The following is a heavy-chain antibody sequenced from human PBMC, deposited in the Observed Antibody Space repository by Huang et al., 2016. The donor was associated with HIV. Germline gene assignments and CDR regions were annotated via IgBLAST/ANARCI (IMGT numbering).Heavy chain of an antibody. CDR2: IYYMGSP. Sequence: QLQLQESGPGLVKPSETLSLTCSVSGGSISSSSYYWGWIRQPPGKGLVWIGSIYYMGSPFYNPSLKSRVPISVDTSKNQFSLRLSSVTAADTSVYYCARHMDCSSSSCLAGGHERGPFDMWGQGTMVTVSS. CDR3: ARHMDCSSSSCLAGGHERGPFDM. D-gene: IGHD2-2*01. V-gene: IGHV4-39*01. CDR1: GGSISSSSYY. J-gene: IGHJ3*02.